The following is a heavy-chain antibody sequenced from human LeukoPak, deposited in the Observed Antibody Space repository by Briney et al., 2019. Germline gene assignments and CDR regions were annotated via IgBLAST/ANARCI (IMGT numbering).Heavy chain of an antibody. J-gene: IGHJ4*02. V-gene: IGHV1-8*03. D-gene: IGHD5-24*01. CDR2: MNPNSGNT. Sequence: GASVKVSCKASGYTFTSYDINWVRQATGQGLEWMGWMNPNSGNTGCAQKFQGRVTITRNTSISTAYMELSSLRSEDTAVYYCARAFGRRDGYGLDYWGQGTLVTVSS. CDR1: GYTFTSYD. CDR3: ARAFGRRDGYGLDY.